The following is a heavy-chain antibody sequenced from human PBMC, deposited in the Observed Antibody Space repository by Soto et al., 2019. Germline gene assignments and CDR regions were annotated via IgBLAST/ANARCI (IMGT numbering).Heavy chain of an antibody. CDR2: IYYSGST. J-gene: IGHJ4*02. CDR1: GGSISSYY. CDR3: ARRWGGTFDY. D-gene: IGHD2-21*01. V-gene: IGHV4-59*01. Sequence: SETLSLTCSVSGGSISSYYWSWIRQPPGKGLEWIGYIYYSGSTNYNPSLKSRVTISVDTSKNQFSLKLSSVTAADTAVYYCARRWGGTFDYWGQGTLVTVSS.